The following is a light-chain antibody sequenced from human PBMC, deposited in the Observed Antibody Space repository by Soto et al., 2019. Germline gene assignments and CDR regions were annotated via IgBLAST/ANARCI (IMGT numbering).Light chain of an antibody. CDR2: GAS. J-gene: IGKJ1*01. CDR3: QQYNNWPRT. Sequence: EIVMTQSPATLSVSPGERATLSCRAGQSVSSNLAWYQQKPGQAPRLLIYGASTRATGIPARFSGSGSGTEFTLTISRLQSEDFAVYYCQQYNNWPRTFGKGTKVEIK. CDR1: QSVSSN. V-gene: IGKV3-15*01.